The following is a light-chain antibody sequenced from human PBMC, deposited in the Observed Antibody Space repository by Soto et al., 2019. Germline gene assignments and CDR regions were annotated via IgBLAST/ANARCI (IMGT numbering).Light chain of an antibody. V-gene: IGKV1-5*01. CDR2: DAS. CDR1: QSISSW. J-gene: IGKJ1*01. CDR3: QQYSTYPWT. Sequence: IQMTQSPSTLSASVGDRVTVTCRASQSISSWLAWYQQKPGKAPKVLIFDASSLESGVPSRFSGSGSATEFTLTISSVQPDDFATYYCQQYSTYPWTFGQGTKVDIK.